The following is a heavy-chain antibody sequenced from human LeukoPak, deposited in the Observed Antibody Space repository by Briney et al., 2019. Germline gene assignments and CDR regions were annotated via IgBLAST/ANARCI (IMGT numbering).Heavy chain of an antibody. J-gene: IGHJ6*03. CDR1: GYTFTIYG. D-gene: IGHD3-22*01. V-gene: IGHV1-18*01. Sequence: ASVKVSCKASGYTFTIYGISWVRQAPGQGLEWMGWISAYNGNTNYAQKLQGRVTMTTDTSTSTAYMELRSLRSDDTAVYYCARPLGDSSGYYPTGYYYYYMDVWGKGTTVTVSS. CDR2: ISAYNGNT. CDR3: ARPLGDSSGYYPTGYYYYYMDV.